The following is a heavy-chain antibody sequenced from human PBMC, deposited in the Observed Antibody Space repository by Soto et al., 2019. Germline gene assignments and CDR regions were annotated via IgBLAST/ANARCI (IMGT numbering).Heavy chain of an antibody. Sequence: PGESLKISCKGSGYSFTSYWIGWVRQMPGKGLEWMGIIYPGDSDTRYSPSFQGQVTISADKSISTAYLQWSSLKASDTAMYYCARLGHAYSGRIWFDPWGQGTLVTVSS. D-gene: IGHD6-13*01. CDR1: GYSFTSYW. V-gene: IGHV5-51*01. CDR2: IYPGDSDT. J-gene: IGHJ5*02. CDR3: ARLGHAYSGRIWFDP.